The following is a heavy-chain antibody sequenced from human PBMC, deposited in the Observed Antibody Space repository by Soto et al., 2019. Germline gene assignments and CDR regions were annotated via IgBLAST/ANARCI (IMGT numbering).Heavy chain of an antibody. CDR3: ARLPTGYPNWFDP. CDR1: VASISTNHHN. Sequence: SETLSLTCTVSVASISTNHHNWAWVRQPPGKGLEWMGNIHYRGDTYFNPSLGSRLSMSVDTSKNQFSLKLTSVTAADTAVYYCARLPTGYPNWFDPWGQGTLVTVSS. D-gene: IGHD3-9*01. J-gene: IGHJ5*02. V-gene: IGHV4-39*01. CDR2: IHYRGDT.